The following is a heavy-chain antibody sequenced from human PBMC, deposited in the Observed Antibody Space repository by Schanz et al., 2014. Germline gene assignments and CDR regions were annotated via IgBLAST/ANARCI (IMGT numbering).Heavy chain of an antibody. D-gene: IGHD6-13*01. J-gene: IGHJ4*02. CDR1: GFTFSSYG. Sequence: VQLVESGGGVVQPGRSLRLSCAASGFTFSSYGMHWVRQAPGKGLEWVSSISSGGGSTYYADSVKGRFTISRDNSKNTLYLQMKSLRAEDTAVYYCARGLIAAAGGAFDYWGQGTLVTVSS. CDR3: ARGLIAAAGGAFDY. V-gene: IGHV3-23*04. CDR2: ISSGGGST.